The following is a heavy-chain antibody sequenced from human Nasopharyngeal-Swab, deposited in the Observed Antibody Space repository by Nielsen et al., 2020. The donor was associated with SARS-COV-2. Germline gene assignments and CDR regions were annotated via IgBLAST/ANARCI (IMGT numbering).Heavy chain of an antibody. CDR2: IIPIFGIA. J-gene: IGHJ6*02. D-gene: IGHD3-22*01. CDR1: GGTFSSYA. V-gene: IGHV1-69*04. Sequence: SVKVSCKASGGTFSSYAISWVRQAPGQGLEWMGRIIPIFGIANYAPKLQGRVTITADKSTSTAYMELSSLRSEDTAVYYCANQGGGDYYDSRRYYNYVMDVWGQGTTVTVSS. CDR3: ANQGGGDYYDSRRYYNYVMDV.